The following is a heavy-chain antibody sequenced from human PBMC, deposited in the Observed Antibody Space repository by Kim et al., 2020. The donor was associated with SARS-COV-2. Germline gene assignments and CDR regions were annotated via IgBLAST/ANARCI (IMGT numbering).Heavy chain of an antibody. Sequence: SETLSLTCAVYGGSFSGYYWSWIRQPPGKGLEWIGEINHSGSTNYNPSLKSRVTISVDTSKNQFSLKLSSVTAADTAVYYCASSTRITMVRGWFDPWGQGTLVTVSS. CDR1: GGSFSGYY. D-gene: IGHD3-10*01. J-gene: IGHJ5*02. CDR3: ASSTRITMVRGWFDP. CDR2: INHSGST. V-gene: IGHV4-34*01.